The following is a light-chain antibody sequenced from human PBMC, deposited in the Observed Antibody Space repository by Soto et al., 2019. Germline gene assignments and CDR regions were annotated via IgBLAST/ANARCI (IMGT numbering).Light chain of an antibody. V-gene: IGKV3D-15*01. CDR2: GAS. J-gene: IGKJ4*01. CDR3: KQYNNWPPLT. Sequence: EIVMTQSPATLSVSPGERVTLSCSASQSVSTDLAWYRQRPGQAPRLLIFGASTRATGTPARLSGSGSGTEFTLTISSLQSEDFAVYYCKQYNNWPPLTFGGGTKVEIK. CDR1: QSVSTD.